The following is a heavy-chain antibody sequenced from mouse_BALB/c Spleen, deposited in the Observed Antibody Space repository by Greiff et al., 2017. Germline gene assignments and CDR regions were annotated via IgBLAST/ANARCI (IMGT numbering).Heavy chain of an antibody. CDR3: ARDGNYGSAMDD. Sequence: EVQVVESGGGLVQPGGSLKLSCAASGFTFSSFGMHWVRQAPEKGLEWVAYISSGSSTIYYADTVKGRFTISRDNPKNTLFLQMTSLRSEDTAMYYCARDGNYGSAMDDWGQGTSVTVSS. J-gene: IGHJ4*01. V-gene: IGHV5-17*02. D-gene: IGHD2-1*01. CDR2: ISSGSSTI. CDR1: GFTFSSFG.